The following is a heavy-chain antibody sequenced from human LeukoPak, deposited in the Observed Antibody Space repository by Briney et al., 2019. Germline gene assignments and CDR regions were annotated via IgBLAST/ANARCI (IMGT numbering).Heavy chain of an antibody. V-gene: IGHV4-59*12. CDR1: GGSISSYY. D-gene: IGHD2-8*01. J-gene: IGHJ4*02. Sequence: SETLSLTCAVSGGSISSYYWSWIRQPPGRGLEWIGSIHYSGSTSYNSSLKSRVTMSVDTSKNQFSLKLSSVTAADTAVYYCARDPNGAFDYWGQGTLVTVSS. CDR2: IHYSGST. CDR3: ARDPNGAFDY.